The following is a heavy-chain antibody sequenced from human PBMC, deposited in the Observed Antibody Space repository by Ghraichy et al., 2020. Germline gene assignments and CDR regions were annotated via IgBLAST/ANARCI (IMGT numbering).Heavy chain of an antibody. CDR3: AKALTPYYYDSSGSRNPN. V-gene: IGHV3-23*01. Sequence: LSLTCAASGFTFSSYAMSWVRQAPGKGLEWVSAISGSGGSTYYADSVKGRFTISRDNSKNTLYLQMNSLRAEDTAVYYCAKALTPYYYDSSGSRNPNWGQGTLVTVSS. CDR2: ISGSGGST. D-gene: IGHD3-22*01. CDR1: GFTFSSYA. J-gene: IGHJ4*02.